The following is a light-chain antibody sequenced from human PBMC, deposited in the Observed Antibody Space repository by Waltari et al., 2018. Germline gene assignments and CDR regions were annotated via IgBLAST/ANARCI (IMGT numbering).Light chain of an antibody. CDR2: DNK. CDR3: GTWDSRLSAVV. V-gene: IGLV1-51*01. J-gene: IGLJ3*02. Sequence: QSVLTQPPSVSAAPGQKVTISCSGSSSNIGHNYLSWYQQLPGTAPQLLIYDNKERPSGIPDRFSGSKSGTSATRGITGLQTGDEADYYCGTWDSRLSAVVFGGGTKVTVL. CDR1: SSNIGHNY.